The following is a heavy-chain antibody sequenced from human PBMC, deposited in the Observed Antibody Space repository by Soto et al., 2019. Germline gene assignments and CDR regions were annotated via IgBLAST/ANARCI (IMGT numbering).Heavy chain of an antibody. CDR1: EFNVMSYW. Sequence: GGSLRLSCAVSEFNVMSYWMSWVRQAPGKGLESVPSIKEDGSEIYYLQSERGRFTISRDSAGNALHLAMNYLSPEDTGVYFCARDISFDYVNWGQGTLVTVSS. CDR3: ARDISFDYVN. D-gene: IGHD3-16*01. CDR2: IKEDGSEI. V-gene: IGHV3-7*01. J-gene: IGHJ4*02.